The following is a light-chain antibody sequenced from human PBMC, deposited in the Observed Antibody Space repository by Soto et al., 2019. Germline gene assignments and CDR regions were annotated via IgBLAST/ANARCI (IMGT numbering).Light chain of an antibody. Sequence: IVLTQSPATLSLSPGERVALSCRASQRVGSDLAWYQQKPGQAPRLLIYDASSRATGVPARFSGSGSGTDFTLTISSLESEDFAVYYCQHRTNWPPVTFGQGTRLDVK. J-gene: IGKJ5*01. CDR1: QRVGSD. CDR3: QHRTNWPPVT. CDR2: DAS. V-gene: IGKV3-11*01.